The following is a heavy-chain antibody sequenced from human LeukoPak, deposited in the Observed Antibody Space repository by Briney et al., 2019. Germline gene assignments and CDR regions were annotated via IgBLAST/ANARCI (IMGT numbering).Heavy chain of an antibody. D-gene: IGHD3-10*01. CDR3: AKRAYFGSALHYYFDY. J-gene: IGHJ4*02. V-gene: IGHV3-23*01. Sequence: PGGSLRLSCAASGFTFSSYPMSLVRQATGKGLEWVSSSSASGGNQYYADSVKGRFSISRDNSKNTLYLQMNSLRADDTAVYYCAKRAYFGSALHYYFDYWGQGTLVTVSS. CDR2: SSASGGNQ. CDR1: GFTFSSYP.